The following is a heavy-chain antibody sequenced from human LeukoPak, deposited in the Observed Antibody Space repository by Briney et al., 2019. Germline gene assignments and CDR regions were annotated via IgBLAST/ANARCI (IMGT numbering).Heavy chain of an antibody. Sequence: SGGSLRLSCAASGFTFSAYSMNWVRQAPGKGLEWISYIGISSGNTKYADSVKGRFTISGDKAKNSLYLQMYSLRVEDTAVYYCARDYKYAFYNWGQGTLVTVSS. J-gene: IGHJ4*02. V-gene: IGHV3-48*01. D-gene: IGHD5-24*01. CDR3: ARDYKYAFYN. CDR2: IGISSGNT. CDR1: GFTFSAYS.